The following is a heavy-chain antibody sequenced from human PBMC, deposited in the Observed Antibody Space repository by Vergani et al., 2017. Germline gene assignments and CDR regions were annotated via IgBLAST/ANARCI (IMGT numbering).Heavy chain of an antibody. D-gene: IGHD3-22*01. CDR3: ARALSSGYYTFDI. Sequence: QVQLVESGGGVVQPGRSLRLSCEASGFTFSSYAMHWVRQAPGKGLEWVAVISYDGSNKYYADSVKGRFTISRDNSKKMLYLQMNSLRAEDTAVYYCARALSSGYYTFDIWGQGTMVTVSS. J-gene: IGHJ3*02. CDR2: ISYDGSNK. CDR1: GFTFSSYA. V-gene: IGHV3-30-3*01.